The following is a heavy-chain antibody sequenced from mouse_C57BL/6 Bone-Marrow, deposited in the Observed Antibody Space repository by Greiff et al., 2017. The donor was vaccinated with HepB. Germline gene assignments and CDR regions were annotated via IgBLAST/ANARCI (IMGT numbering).Heavy chain of an antibody. CDR3: ARRGSSGYALDY. CDR2: IYPRSGNT. V-gene: IGHV1-81*01. Sequence: QVQLKQSGAELARPGASVKMSCKASGYTFTSYGLSWVKQRTGQGLEWIGEIYPRSGNTYYNEKYKGKATLTADKSSSTAYMELRSLTSEDSAVYFCARRGSSGYALDYWGQGTTLTVSS. CDR1: GYTFTSYG. D-gene: IGHD3-2*02. J-gene: IGHJ2*01.